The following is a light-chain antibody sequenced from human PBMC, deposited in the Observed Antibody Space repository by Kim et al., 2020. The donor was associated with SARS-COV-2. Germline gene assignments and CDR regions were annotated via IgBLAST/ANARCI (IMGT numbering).Light chain of an antibody. CDR2: GAS. Sequence: PGERATSSCRASQSINNNYLAWYQQKPDQAPRLLIYGASTRATGIPDRFSGSGSGTDFTLTISRLEPEDFAVYYCQQYGTSPPWTFGQGTKVDIK. V-gene: IGKV3-20*01. CDR1: QSINNNY. CDR3: QQYGTSPPWT. J-gene: IGKJ1*01.